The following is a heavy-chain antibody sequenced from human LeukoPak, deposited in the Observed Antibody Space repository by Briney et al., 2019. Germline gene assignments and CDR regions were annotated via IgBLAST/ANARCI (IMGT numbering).Heavy chain of an antibody. CDR1: GGSFSGYY. V-gene: IGHV4-34*01. Sequence: SETLSLTCAVYGGSFSGYYWSWIRQPPGKGLEWIGEINHSGSTNYNPSLKGRVTISVDTSKNQFSLKLSSVTAADTAVYYCARLRRIAAAARNSDYWGQGTLVTVSS. D-gene: IGHD6-13*01. CDR2: INHSGST. J-gene: IGHJ4*02. CDR3: ARLRRIAAAARNSDY.